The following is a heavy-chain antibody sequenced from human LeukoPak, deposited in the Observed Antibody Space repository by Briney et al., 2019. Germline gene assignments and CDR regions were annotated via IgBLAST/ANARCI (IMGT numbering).Heavy chain of an antibody. V-gene: IGHV4-4*07. CDR1: GGSISSYY. J-gene: IGHJ3*02. CDR3: ARGGLTGIAVAGTGAFDI. CDR2: IYTSGST. D-gene: IGHD6-19*01. Sequence: SETLSLTCTVSGGSISSYYWSWIRQPAGKGLEWIGRIYTSGSTNYNPSLKSRVTVSVDTSKNQFSLKLSSVTAADTAVYYCARGGLTGIAVAGTGAFDIWGQGTMVTVSS.